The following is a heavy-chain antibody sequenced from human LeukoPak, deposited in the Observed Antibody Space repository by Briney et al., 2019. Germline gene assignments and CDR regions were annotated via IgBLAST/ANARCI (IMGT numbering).Heavy chain of an antibody. V-gene: IGHV4-59*01. CDR1: GGSSSSWY. CDR2: IYYTGST. Sequence: KPSETLSLTCTVSGGSSSSWYWSWIRQPPGKRLEWTGYIYYTGSTNNNPSLKSRVTLSVDTSKNQFSLKLSSVTAADTAVYYCARVPADIWGQGTMVTVSS. D-gene: IGHD2-2*01. CDR3: ARVPADI. J-gene: IGHJ3*02.